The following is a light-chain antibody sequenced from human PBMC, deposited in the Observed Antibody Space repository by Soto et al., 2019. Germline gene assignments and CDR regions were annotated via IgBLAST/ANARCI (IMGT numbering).Light chain of an antibody. V-gene: IGKV3-15*01. CDR3: QQYNNRPFT. Sequence: EIVMTQSPATLSVSPGERATLSCRASQSVSSNLAWYQQKPGQAPRLLIYGASTRATGIPARFSGSGSGTEFTLTISSLQSEDFAVYHCQQYNNRPFTFGPGTKVAFK. CDR1: QSVSSN. CDR2: GAS. J-gene: IGKJ3*01.